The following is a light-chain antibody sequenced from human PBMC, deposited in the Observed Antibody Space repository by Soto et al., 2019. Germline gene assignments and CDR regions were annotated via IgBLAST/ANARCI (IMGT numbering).Light chain of an antibody. CDR2: DAS. V-gene: IGKV3-11*02. CDR3: QQRTRWPFT. Sequence: EIELTQSPATLSLSPGERATFSCRASQSVDSSLAWYQQKPGQAPRLLLFDASNRATGIPARFSGTGSGRDFTLTISCLEHEDFAVYYCQQRTRWPFTFGPGTKVE. CDR1: QSVDSS. J-gene: IGKJ2*01.